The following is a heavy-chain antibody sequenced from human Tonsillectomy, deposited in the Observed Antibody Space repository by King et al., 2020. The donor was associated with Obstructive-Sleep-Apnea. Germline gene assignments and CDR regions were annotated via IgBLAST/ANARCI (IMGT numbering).Heavy chain of an antibody. J-gene: IGHJ6*02. CDR1: GGSINRHY. CDR2: IYYTGST. Sequence: VQLQESGPGLVKPSETLSLTCGVSGGSINRHYWSWIRQPPGKGLEYIGYIYYTGSTNHNPSLKSRGTISVSTSKNQFSLKLTAVTAADTAVYYCARYDDFRHYALDVWGQGTTVTVSS. D-gene: IGHD3-3*01. CDR3: ARYDDFRHYALDV. V-gene: IGHV4-59*08.